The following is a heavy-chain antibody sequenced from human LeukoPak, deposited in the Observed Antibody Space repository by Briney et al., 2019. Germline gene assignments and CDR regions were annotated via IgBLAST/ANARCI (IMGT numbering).Heavy chain of an antibody. Sequence: GGSLRLSCAASGFIFSSYAMHCFRQAPGKGLEWVAVISYDGSNKYYADSVKGRFTISRDNSKNTLYLQMNSLRAEDTAVYYCASGYYYAPYDYWGQGTLVTVSS. D-gene: IGHD3-22*01. CDR3: ASGYYYAPYDY. V-gene: IGHV3-30-3*01. J-gene: IGHJ4*02. CDR1: GFIFSSYA. CDR2: ISYDGSNK.